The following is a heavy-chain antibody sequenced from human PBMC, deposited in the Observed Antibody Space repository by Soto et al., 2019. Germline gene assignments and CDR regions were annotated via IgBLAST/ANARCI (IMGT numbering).Heavy chain of an antibody. Sequence: GGSLRLSCAASGFTFSSYWMHWVRQAPGKGLVWVSRINSDGSSTSYADSVKGRFTISRDNAKNTLYLQMNSLRAEDTAVYYCARVAPNSSGWYGLYYYYYYMDVWGKGTTVTVSS. CDR1: GFTFSSYW. D-gene: IGHD6-19*01. J-gene: IGHJ6*03. CDR3: ARVAPNSSGWYGLYYYYYYMDV. V-gene: IGHV3-74*01. CDR2: INSDGSST.